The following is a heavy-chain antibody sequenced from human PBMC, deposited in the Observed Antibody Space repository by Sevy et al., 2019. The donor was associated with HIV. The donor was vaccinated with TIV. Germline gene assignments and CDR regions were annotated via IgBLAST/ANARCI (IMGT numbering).Heavy chain of an antibody. CDR2: FDPEDGET. CDR3: ATNSRYFSGSTFYSAEGLFDP. CDR1: GYTLTELS. V-gene: IGHV1-24*01. D-gene: IGHD2-15*01. Sequence: ASVKVSCKVSGYTLTELSMHWVRQAPGKGLEWMGGFDPEDGETVYAQKFQGRVTVTEDTSTDTAYMELSSLRSEDTAVYYCATNSRYFSGSTFYSAEGLFDPCGQGTLVTVSS. J-gene: IGHJ5*02.